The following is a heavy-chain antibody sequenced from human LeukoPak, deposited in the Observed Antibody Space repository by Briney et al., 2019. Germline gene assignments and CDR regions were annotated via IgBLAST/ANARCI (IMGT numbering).Heavy chain of an antibody. CDR1: GFTFSSYS. CDR2: IRSSGNTL. CDR3: ARDPNALDY. D-gene: IGHD2-2*01. J-gene: IGHJ4*02. Sequence: GGSMRLSCAASGFTFSSYSMNWVRQAPGRGLEWVSYIRSSGNTLYYADSVQGRFTISRDNARDSVYLQMNSLRAEDTAVYYCARDPNALDYWGQGALVTVSS. V-gene: IGHV3-48*01.